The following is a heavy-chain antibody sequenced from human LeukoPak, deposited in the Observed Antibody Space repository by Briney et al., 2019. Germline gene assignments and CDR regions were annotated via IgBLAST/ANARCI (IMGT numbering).Heavy chain of an antibody. J-gene: IGHJ4*02. CDR3: ARRKEVQTTFDY. D-gene: IGHD4/OR15-4a*01. Sequence: GGSLRLSCVASGFVFSNSWMGWVRLAPGKGLEWVANIKEDGSETYYVDSVKGRFTISRDNAKNSLDLQMNSLRDEDTAVYYCARRKEVQTTFDYWGQGTLVTVSS. V-gene: IGHV3-7*01. CDR1: GFVFSNSW. CDR2: IKEDGSET.